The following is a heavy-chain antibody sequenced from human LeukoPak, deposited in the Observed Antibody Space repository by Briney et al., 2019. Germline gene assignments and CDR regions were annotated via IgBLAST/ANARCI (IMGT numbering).Heavy chain of an antibody. J-gene: IGHJ4*02. CDR1: GFTFSSYA. D-gene: IGHD3-10*01. V-gene: IGHV3-30-3*01. CDR3: ARDHRGVRDYFDY. Sequence: GGSLRLSCAASGFTFSSYAMHWVRQAPGKGLEWVAVISYDGSNKYYADSMKGRFTISRDNSKNTLYLQMNSLRAEDTAVYYCARDHRGVRDYFDYWGQGTLVTVSS. CDR2: ISYDGSNK.